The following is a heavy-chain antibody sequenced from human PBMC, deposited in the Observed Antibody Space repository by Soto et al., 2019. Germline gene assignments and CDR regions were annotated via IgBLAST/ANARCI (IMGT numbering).Heavy chain of an antibody. Sequence: QVQLQESGPGLVKPSGTLSLTCAVSGGSISSSNWWSWVRQPPGKGLEWIGEIYHSGSTNYNPSLSTRFTISVDKPKIQFSPTLSSVSAADTAVYYCARWTPSSHYSYSGMDVWGHGTAVTVCS. V-gene: IGHV4-4*02. CDR2: IYHSGST. D-gene: IGHD1-1*01. J-gene: IGHJ6*02. CDR1: GGSISSSNW. CDR3: ARWTPSSHYSYSGMDV.